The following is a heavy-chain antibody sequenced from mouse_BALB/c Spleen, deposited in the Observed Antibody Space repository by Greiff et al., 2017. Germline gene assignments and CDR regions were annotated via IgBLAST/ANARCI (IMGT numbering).Heavy chain of an antibody. CDR2: ISSGSSTI. D-gene: IGHD2-2*01. J-gene: IGHJ4*01. V-gene: IGHV5-17*02. CDR3: ARSSGGYDALYAMDY. Sequence: EVKLMESGGGLVQPGGSRKLSCAASGFTFSSFGMHWVRQAPEKGLEWVAYISSGSSTIYYADTVKGRFTISRDNPKNTLFLQMTSLRSEDTAMYYCARSSGGYDALYAMDYWGQGTSVTVSS. CDR1: GFTFSSFG.